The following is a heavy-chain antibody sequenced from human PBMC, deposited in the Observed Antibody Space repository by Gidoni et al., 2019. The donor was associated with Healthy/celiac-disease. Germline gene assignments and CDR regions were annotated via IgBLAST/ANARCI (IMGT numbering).Heavy chain of an antibody. CDR3: AKRPLRYCSSTSCYNWFDP. CDR1: GFTFSSYA. J-gene: IGHJ5*02. Sequence: EVQLLESGGGLVQPGGSLRLSCAASGFTFSSYAMSWVRQAPGKGLGWVSAISGSGGSTYYADSVKGRFTISRDNSKNTLYLKMNSLRAEDTAVYYCAKRPLRYCSSTSCYNWFDPWGQGTLVTVAS. V-gene: IGHV3-23*01. D-gene: IGHD2-2*01. CDR2: ISGSGGST.